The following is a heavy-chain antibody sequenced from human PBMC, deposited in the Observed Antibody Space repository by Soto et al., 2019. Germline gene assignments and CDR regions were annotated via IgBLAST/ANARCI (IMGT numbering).Heavy chain of an antibody. CDR2: MNSAGNSI. CDR3: ARGTTTRGNYYYGMDV. Sequence: LRLSCAASGFNFSNYWMHWVRQAPGKGLVWVSRMNSAGNSINYADSVKGRFTISRDNAKNTLYLQMHSLRVEDTAVYFCARGTTTRGNYYYGMDVWGQGTAVTVSS. V-gene: IGHV3-74*01. CDR1: GFNFSNYW. J-gene: IGHJ6*02. D-gene: IGHD4-4*01.